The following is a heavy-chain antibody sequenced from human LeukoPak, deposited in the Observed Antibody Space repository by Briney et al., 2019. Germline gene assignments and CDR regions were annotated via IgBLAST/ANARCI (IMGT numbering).Heavy chain of an antibody. V-gene: IGHV1-69*13. CDR2: IIPIFGTA. CDR1: GGTFSSYA. D-gene: IGHD3-9*01. J-gene: IGHJ3*02. CDR3: ARGEVSDILTGYGASDI. Sequence: SVKVSCKASGGTFSSYAISWVPQAPGQALEWMGGIIPIFGTANYAQKFQGRVTITADESTSTAYMELSSLRSEDTAVYYCARGEVSDILTGYGASDIWGQGTMVTVSS.